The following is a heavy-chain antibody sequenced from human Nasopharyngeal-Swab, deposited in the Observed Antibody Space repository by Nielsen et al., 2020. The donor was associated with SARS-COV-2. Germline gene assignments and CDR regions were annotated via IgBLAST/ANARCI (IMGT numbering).Heavy chain of an antibody. Sequence: GSLRLSCSVSGGSISNYHWNWIRQPPGKGLEWIGYIYYSGSTNHNPSLKSRVTISVDTSKNQFSLKLSSVTAADTAVYYCARRGEGYGDYLDYWGQGTLVTVSS. J-gene: IGHJ4*02. D-gene: IGHD4-17*01. V-gene: IGHV4-59*08. CDR2: IYYSGST. CDR1: GGSISNYH. CDR3: ARRGEGYGDYLDY.